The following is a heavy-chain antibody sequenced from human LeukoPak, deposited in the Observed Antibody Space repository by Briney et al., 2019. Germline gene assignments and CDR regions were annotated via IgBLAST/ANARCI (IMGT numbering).Heavy chain of an antibody. Sequence: GASVKVSCKASGYTFSSYGISWVRQAPGQGLEWMGWISAYNGNTNYAQKLQGRVTMTTDTSTSTAYMELRSLRSDDTAVYYCARASAWVHSGSYYNADYWGQGTLVTVSS. CDR2: ISAYNGNT. V-gene: IGHV1-18*01. D-gene: IGHD3-10*01. CDR1: GYTFSSYG. J-gene: IGHJ4*02. CDR3: ARASAWVHSGSYYNADY.